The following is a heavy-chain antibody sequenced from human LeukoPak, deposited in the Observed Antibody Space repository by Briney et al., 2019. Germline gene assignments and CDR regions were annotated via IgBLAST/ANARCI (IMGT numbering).Heavy chain of an antibody. CDR1: GXTFSSYS. J-gene: IGHJ4*02. V-gene: IGHV3-21*01. CDR2: ISSSSSYI. D-gene: IGHD6-6*01. CDR3: ARGVYSSSSSPDY. Sequence: GGSLRLSCAASGXTFSSYSMNWVRQAPGKGLEWVSSISSSSSYIYYADSVKGRFTISRDNAKNSLYLQMNSLRAEDTAVYYCARGVYSSSSSPDYWGQGTLVTVSS.